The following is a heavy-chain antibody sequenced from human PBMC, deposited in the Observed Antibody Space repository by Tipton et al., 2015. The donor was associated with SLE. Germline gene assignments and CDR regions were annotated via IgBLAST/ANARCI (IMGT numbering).Heavy chain of an antibody. CDR2: FYGGFT. CDR1: GGSISSYY. J-gene: IGHJ3*02. V-gene: IGHV4-4*07. Sequence: TLSLTCTVSGGSISSYYWSWIRQPPGKGLEWIGRFYGGFTTYNPSLNSRATMSVDTSKNQLSLKLISVTAADTAVYYCARELDTFDIWGQGTMVTVSS. CDR3: ARELDTFDI.